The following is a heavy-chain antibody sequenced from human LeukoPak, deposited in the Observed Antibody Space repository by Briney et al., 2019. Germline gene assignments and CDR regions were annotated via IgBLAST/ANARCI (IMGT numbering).Heavy chain of an antibody. CDR3: AKHSHSWYIGYFEY. D-gene: IGHD6-13*01. J-gene: IGHJ4*02. Sequence: GGSLRLSCAASGFTFGDYVMSWVRQAPGKGLEWVSVISGSDDNAYYGDSMKGRFIISRDTSKNILYLQMNSLRAEDTAIYYCAKHSHSWYIGYFEYWGQGTLVTVSS. CDR2: ISGSDDNA. CDR1: GFTFGDYV. V-gene: IGHV3-23*01.